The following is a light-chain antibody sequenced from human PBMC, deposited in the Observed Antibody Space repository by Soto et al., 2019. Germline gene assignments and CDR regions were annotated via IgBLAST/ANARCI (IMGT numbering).Light chain of an antibody. J-gene: IGKJ5*01. CDR2: KAS. CDR1: QNIDNW. V-gene: IGKV1-5*03. CDR3: QQYNSYSIT. Sequence: QMTQSPSTLSASVGDRVTITCRASQNIDNWLAWYQQKLGKAPKLLIYKASSLETGVPSRFSGSGSGTEFSLTISNLEPDDFATYYCQQYNSYSITFGQGTRLEIK.